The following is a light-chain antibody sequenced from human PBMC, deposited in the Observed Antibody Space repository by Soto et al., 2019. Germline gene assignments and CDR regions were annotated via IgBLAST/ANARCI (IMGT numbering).Light chain of an antibody. J-gene: IGLJ3*02. CDR2: SNT. CDR3: AAWDDSLSGFWV. V-gene: IGLV1-40*01. Sequence: QSVLTQPPSVSGAPGQTVTISCTGSSSNIGAGFDVHWYQQVPGTAPKLVLYSNTARPSGVPDRFSGSRSGSSGSLAITGLQPEDEADYYCAAWDDSLSGFWVFGGGTQLTVL. CDR1: SSNIGAGFD.